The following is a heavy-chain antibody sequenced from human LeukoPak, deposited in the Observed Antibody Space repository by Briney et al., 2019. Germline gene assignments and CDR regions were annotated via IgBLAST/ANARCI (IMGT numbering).Heavy chain of an antibody. D-gene: IGHD1-26*01. CDR2: IYTSGST. Sequence: PSETLSLTCTVSGASINSYYWSWIRQPPGKGLEWIGLIYTSGSTNYNPSLKSRVTISVDTSKNQFTSKDQFSLKLTSVTAADTAVYFCARHYSGSYSPFDYWGQGTLVTVSS. CDR1: GASINSYY. CDR3: ARHYSGSYSPFDY. J-gene: IGHJ4*02. V-gene: IGHV4-4*09.